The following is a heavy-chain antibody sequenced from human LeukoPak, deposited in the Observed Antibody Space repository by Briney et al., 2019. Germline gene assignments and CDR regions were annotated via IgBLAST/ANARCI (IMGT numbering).Heavy chain of an antibody. V-gene: IGHV4-34*01. J-gene: IGHJ6*02. D-gene: IGHD6-13*01. Sequence: SETLSLTCAAYGGSFSGYYWSWIRQPPGKGLEWIGEINHSGSTNYNPSLKSRVTISVDTSKNQFSLKLSSVTAADTAVYYCARLWSSSWWAHPPHYYYGMDVWGQGTTVTVSS. CDR2: INHSGST. CDR3: ARLWSSSWWAHPPHYYYGMDV. CDR1: GGSFSGYY.